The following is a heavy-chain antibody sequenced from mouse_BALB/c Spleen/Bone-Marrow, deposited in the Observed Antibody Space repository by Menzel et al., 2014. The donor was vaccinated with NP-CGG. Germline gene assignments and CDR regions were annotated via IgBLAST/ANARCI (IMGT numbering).Heavy chain of an antibody. CDR3: TRVDSLYYYVMDY. CDR2: INPSNGGT. CDR1: GYTFTNYY. D-gene: IGHD2-3*01. J-gene: IGHJ4*01. V-gene: IGHV1S81*02. Sequence: QVQLQQSGAELVKPGASVKLSCKASGYTFTNYYIYWVKQRPGQGLEWIGEINPSNGGTNFNEKFKSKATLTVDKSSSTAKMQLSGLTSEDSAVYYCTRVDSLYYYVMDYWGQGTSVTVSS.